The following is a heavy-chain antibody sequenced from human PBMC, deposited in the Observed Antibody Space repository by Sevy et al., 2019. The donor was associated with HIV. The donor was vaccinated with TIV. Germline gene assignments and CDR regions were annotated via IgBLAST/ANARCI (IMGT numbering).Heavy chain of an antibody. V-gene: IGHV4-61*02. CDR3: ARDREYYDSSGYYHYYFDY. D-gene: IGHD3-22*01. J-gene: IGHJ4*02. CDR1: GGPISSGSYY. CDR2: IYTSGST. Sequence: SETLSLTCTVSGGPISSGSYYWSWIRQPAGKGLEWIGRIYTSGSTNYNPSLKSRVTISVDTSKNQFPLKLSSVTAADTAVYYCARDREYYDSSGYYHYYFDYWGQGTLVTVSS.